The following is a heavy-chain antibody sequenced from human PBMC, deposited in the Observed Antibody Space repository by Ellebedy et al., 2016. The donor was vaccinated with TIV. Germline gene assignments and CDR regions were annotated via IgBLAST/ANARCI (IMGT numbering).Heavy chain of an antibody. V-gene: IGHV3-21*01. D-gene: IGHD3-10*01. CDR3: ARGWARGVWFGEPPADY. J-gene: IGHJ4*02. CDR2: ISSSSSYI. CDR1: GFTFSSYS. Sequence: PGGSLRLSCAASGFTFSSYSMNWVRQAPGKGLEWVSSISSSSSYIYYADSVKGRFTISRDNAKNSLYLQMNSLRAEDTAVYYCARGWARGVWFGEPPADYWGQGTLVTVSS.